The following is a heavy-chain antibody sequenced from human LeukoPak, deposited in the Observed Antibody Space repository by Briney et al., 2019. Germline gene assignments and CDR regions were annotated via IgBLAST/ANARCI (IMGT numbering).Heavy chain of an antibody. CDR1: GFTFDDYG. Sequence: GGSLRLSCAASGFTFDDYGMSWVRQAPGKGLEWVSGINWNGGSTGYADSVKGRFTISRDNAKNSLYLQMNSLRAEDTAVYYCARSFGCSGGSCYYYYYYYMDVWGKGTTVTVSS. D-gene: IGHD2-15*01. CDR3: ARSFGCSGGSCYYYYYYYMDV. J-gene: IGHJ6*03. CDR2: INWNGGST. V-gene: IGHV3-20*04.